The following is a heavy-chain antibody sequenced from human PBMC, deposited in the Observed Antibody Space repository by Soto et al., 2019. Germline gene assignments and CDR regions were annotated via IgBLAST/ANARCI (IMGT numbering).Heavy chain of an antibody. V-gene: IGHV3-15*05. D-gene: IGHD1-26*01. CDR3: TTVIPKGKWELGP. Sequence: NPGGSLRLSCAASGFTFSNAWMSWVRQAPGKGLEWVGRIKSKTDGGTTDYAGPVKGRFTFSRDDSKKTLYVQMNSLKTEDTAVYYCTTVIPKGKWELGPWGQGTPVTVSS. J-gene: IGHJ5*02. CDR2: IKSKTDGGTT. CDR1: GFTFSNAW.